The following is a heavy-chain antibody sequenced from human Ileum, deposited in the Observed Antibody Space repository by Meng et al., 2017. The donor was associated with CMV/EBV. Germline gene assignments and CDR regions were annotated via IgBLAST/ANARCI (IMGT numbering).Heavy chain of an antibody. CDR3: GRAGARGVPVDM. CDR1: GDSISGYH. V-gene: IGHV4-4*07. J-gene: IGHJ4*02. CDR2: LRTSGTT. Sequence: LQESGPGLVKPSETLSLTCIVSGDSISGYHWTWIRKPAGKGLEWIGRLRTSGTTDHNPSLKSRVTLSIDTSKNQFSLKLNSVTAADTAVYYCGRAGARGVPVDMWGQGTLVTVSS. D-gene: IGHD3-10*01.